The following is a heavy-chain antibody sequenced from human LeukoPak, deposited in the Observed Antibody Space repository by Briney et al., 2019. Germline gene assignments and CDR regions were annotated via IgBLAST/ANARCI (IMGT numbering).Heavy chain of an antibody. J-gene: IGHJ4*01. CDR2: ISSNGGSA. V-gene: IGHV3-64D*09. CDR3: VLANSYLDY. Sequence: PGESLTLSCSAYGLTFSTYAMFWVRQPPGKGLDYVSSISSNGGSAYYADSVKGRFTISRDNSKNTLNLQMSSLRPEDTAVYYCVLANSYLDYWGHGTLVTVSS. CDR1: GLTFSTYA. D-gene: IGHD2/OR15-2a*01.